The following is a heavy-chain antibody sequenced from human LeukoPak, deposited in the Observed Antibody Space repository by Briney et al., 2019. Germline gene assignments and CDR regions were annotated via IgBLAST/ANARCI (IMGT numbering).Heavy chain of an antibody. D-gene: IGHD3-16*02. CDR3: ARDNSVGDIAWWFDP. CDR1: GYSFTSHY. V-gene: IGHV1-46*01. J-gene: IGHJ5*02. CDR2: INPSGSST. Sequence: ASVKVSCKASGYSFTSHYMHWVRQAPGQGLEWMGLINPSGSSTLYVQKFQGRVTMTRDMFTTTDYMELSSLRSEDTAVYYCARDNSVGDIAWWFDPWGQGTLVTVSS.